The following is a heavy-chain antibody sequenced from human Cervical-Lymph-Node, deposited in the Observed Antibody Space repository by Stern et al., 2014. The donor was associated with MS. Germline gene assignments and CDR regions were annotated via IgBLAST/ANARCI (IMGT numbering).Heavy chain of an antibody. CDR2: IWYDGSNK. CDR3: ARDRLGIVGTTNAFDI. V-gene: IGHV3-33*01. Sequence: VQLVESGGGVVQPGRSLRLSCAASGFTFSSYGMHWVRQAPGKGLEWVAVIWYDGSNKYYADSVKGRFTISRDNSKNTLYLQMNSLRAEDTAVYYCARDRLGIVGTTNAFDIWGQGTMVTVSS. CDR1: GFTFSSYG. D-gene: IGHD1-26*01. J-gene: IGHJ3*02.